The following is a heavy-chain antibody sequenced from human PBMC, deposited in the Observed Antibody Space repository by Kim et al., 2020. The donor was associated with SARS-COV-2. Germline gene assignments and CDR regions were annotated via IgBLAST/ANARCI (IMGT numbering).Heavy chain of an antibody. CDR3: AGDLWRGVNKFFDF. CDR2: ISNDGHYK. CDR1: GFTFSTNG. D-gene: IGHD3-3*01. Sequence: GGSLRLSCAASGFTFSTNGMHWVRQAPGKGLEGVAVISNDGHYKSYADSVRGRFIISRDNSENTLDLQIHSLRAEDTAVDYCAGDLWRGVNKFFDFWGQG. J-gene: IGHJ4*02. V-gene: IGHV3-33*05.